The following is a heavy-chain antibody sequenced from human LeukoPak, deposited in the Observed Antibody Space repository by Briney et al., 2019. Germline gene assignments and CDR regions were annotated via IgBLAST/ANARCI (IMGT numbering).Heavy chain of an antibody. J-gene: IGHJ4*02. Sequence: PSQTLSLTCAVSGGSISSGGYSWSWIRQPPGKGLEWIGYIYHSGSTYYNPSLKSRVTISVDRSKNQFSLKLSSVTAADTAVYYCARDSRVSYSGAFDIWGQGTLVTVSS. D-gene: IGHD2-21*01. CDR3: ARDSRVSYSGAFDI. CDR2: IYHSGST. CDR1: GGSISSGGYS. V-gene: IGHV4-30-2*01.